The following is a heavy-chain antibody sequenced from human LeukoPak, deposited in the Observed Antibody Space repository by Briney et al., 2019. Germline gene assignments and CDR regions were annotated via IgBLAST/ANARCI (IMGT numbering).Heavy chain of an antibody. J-gene: IGHJ4*02. V-gene: IGHV3-23*01. CDR1: GFTFSSYV. CDR2: ISGSGGST. CDR3: ARGGYCTGISCYSDY. D-gene: IGHD2-2*01. Sequence: GGSLRLSCAASGFTFSSYVMSWVRQAPGKGLEWVSGISGSGGSTFHADSVKGRFTISRDNSKNTLYLQMNTLRAEDTAVYYCARGGYCTGISCYSDYWGQGTLVTVSS.